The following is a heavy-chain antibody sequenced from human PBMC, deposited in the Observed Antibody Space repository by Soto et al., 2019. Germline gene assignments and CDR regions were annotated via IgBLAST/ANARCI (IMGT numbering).Heavy chain of an antibody. D-gene: IGHD1-26*01. CDR3: ARDRGGSYYLDY. J-gene: IGHJ4*02. V-gene: IGHV3-66*01. CDR2: IYSGGST. Sequence: EVQLVESGGGLVQPGGSLRLSCAASGFTVSSNYMSWVRQAPGKGLEGVSVIYSGGSTYYADSVKGRFTISRDNSKNTLYLQMNSLRAEDTAVYHCARDRGGSYYLDYWGQGTLVTVSS. CDR1: GFTVSSNY.